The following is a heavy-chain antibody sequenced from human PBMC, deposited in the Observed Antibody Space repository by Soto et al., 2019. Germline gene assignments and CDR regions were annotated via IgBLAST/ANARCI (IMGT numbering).Heavy chain of an antibody. CDR2: ITFRDGKT. J-gene: IGHJ4*02. CDR3: AKGGWLED. Sequence: EVRLLESGGGLLQPGGSLRLSCAASGFTFNTNDMSWVRQAPGSGLEWVSVITFRDGKTYYTDSVEGRFTISRDDSKNKLFLQMNSLRDEDTVIYYCAKGGWLEDWGPGILVTVS. V-gene: IGHV3-23*01. D-gene: IGHD5-12*01. CDR1: GFTFNTND.